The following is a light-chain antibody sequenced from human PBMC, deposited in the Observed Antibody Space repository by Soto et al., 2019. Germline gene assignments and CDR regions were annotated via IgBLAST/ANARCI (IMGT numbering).Light chain of an antibody. J-gene: IGKJ4*01. V-gene: IGKV3-11*01. CDR1: QSVNSD. Sequence: DIVLTQSPATLSSSPGERVTFSCRASQSVNSDLIWYQQKPGQAPRLLIYDAYTRATGIPARFSGSGSGTDFTLTNSSLEPEDYALYFCQQRSNWPLTFSGGTKVEI. CDR3: QQRSNWPLT. CDR2: DAY.